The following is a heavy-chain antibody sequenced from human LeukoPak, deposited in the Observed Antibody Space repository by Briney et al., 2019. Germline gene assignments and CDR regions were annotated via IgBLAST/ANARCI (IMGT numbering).Heavy chain of an antibody. CDR1: GYTFTGYY. Sequence: GASVKVSCKASGYTFTGYYIHWVRQAPGQGLEWMGWIIPKSGGTNYAQKFQGRVTMTRDTSISTAYMGLARLRSDDTAVYFCARDSGYYATSSLFQDYWGQGTLVTVSS. D-gene: IGHD3-3*01. J-gene: IGHJ4*02. CDR3: ARDSGYYATSSLFQDY. CDR2: IIPKSGGT. V-gene: IGHV1-2*02.